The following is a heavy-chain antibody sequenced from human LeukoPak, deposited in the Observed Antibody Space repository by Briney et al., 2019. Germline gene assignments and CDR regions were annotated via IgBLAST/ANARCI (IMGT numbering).Heavy chain of an antibody. CDR1: GGSISSYY. CDR3: ARVSGDYGTLFDY. V-gene: IGHV4-59*01. J-gene: IGHJ4*02. Sequence: SETLSLTCTVSGGSISSYYWSWIRQPPGKGLEWIEYIYYSGSTNCNPSLKSRVTISVDTSKNQFSLKLSSATAADTAVYYCARVSGDYGTLFDYWGQGTLVTVSS. CDR2: IYYSGST. D-gene: IGHD4-17*01.